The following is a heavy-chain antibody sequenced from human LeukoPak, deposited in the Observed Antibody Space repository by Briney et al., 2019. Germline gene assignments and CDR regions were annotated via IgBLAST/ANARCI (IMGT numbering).Heavy chain of an antibody. J-gene: IGHJ4*02. V-gene: IGHV1-8*01. CDR2: MNPNSGNT. Sequence: GASVKVSCKASGYTFTSYDINWVRQATGQGLEWMGWMNPNSGNTGCAQTFQGRVTMTRNTSISTAYMELSSLRSEDTAVYSCAGGNEDFWGVYRGGFTFGGRGPRVPVSS. D-gene: IGHD3-3*01. CDR1: GYTFTSYD. CDR3: AGGNEDFWGVYRGGFTF.